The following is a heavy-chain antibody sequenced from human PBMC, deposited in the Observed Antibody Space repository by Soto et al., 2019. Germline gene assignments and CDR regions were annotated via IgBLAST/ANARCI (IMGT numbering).Heavy chain of an antibody. Sequence: GGLRLSCVGSGFTFNYAIMWVRQAPGKGQEWVSGITGGGSTEYIASVKGRFTISRDNSKNTVYLQMNSLRAEDTAMYYCAKDAVYNDGLWLVSDWGRGTLVTVSS. CDR3: AKDAVYNDGLWLVSD. J-gene: IGHJ4*02. CDR1: GFTFNYA. D-gene: IGHD2-21*01. V-gene: IGHV3-23*01. CDR2: ITGGGST.